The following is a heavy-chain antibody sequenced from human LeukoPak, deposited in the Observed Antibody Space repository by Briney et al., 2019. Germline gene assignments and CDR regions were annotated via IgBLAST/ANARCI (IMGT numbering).Heavy chain of an antibody. J-gene: IGHJ4*02. Sequence: PGGFLRLSCAASGFIFSYYGMHWVRQAPGKGLEWVSIIHSGGSTYYADSVKGRFTISTDNSKNTLYLQMNSLRVEDTAVYYCAIGNRAMDLYWGQGTLVTVSS. CDR3: AIGNRAMDLY. CDR2: IHSGGST. CDR1: GFIFSYYG. D-gene: IGHD5-18*01. V-gene: IGHV3-66*01.